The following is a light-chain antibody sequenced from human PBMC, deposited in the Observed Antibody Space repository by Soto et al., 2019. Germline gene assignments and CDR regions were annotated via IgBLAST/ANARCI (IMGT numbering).Light chain of an antibody. CDR1: QSVSID. V-gene: IGKV3-15*01. CDR3: QQYNKWPLT. Sequence: EIVMTKSLATLSVSPGERSTLSCRASQSVSIDLAWYQPTPGQAPRLLIYGASTRATGIPVRFSGSASGTEFTLTISSLQSEDFTVYYCQQYNKWPLTFGQGNKVDIK. J-gene: IGKJ1*01. CDR2: GAS.